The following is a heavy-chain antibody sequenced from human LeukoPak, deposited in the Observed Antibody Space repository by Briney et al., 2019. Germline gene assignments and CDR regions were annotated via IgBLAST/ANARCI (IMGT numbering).Heavy chain of an antibody. J-gene: IGHJ3*02. CDR3: ARPGQLELRSGDAFDI. D-gene: IGHD1-1*01. CDR2: IYHSGST. V-gene: IGHV4-4*02. CDR1: GGSISSSNW. Sequence: PSETLSLTCAVSGGSISSSNWWSWVRQPPGKGLEWIGEIYHSGSTNYNPSLKSRVTISVDKSKNQFSLKLSSVTAADTAVYYCARPGQLELRSGDAFDIWGQGTMVTVSS.